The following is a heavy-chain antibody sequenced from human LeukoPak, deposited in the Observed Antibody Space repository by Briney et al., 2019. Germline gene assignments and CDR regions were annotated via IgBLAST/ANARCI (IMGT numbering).Heavy chain of an antibody. CDR3: ARTYYDILTGYNPYFDY. Sequence: GGSLRLSCAASGFTFSSYGMHWVRQAPGKGLEWVAVISYDGSNKYYADSVKGRFTISRDNAKNSLYLQMNSLRAEDTAVCYCARTYYDILTGYNPYFDYWGQGTLVTVSS. D-gene: IGHD3-9*01. CDR1: GFTFSSYG. J-gene: IGHJ4*02. CDR2: ISYDGSNK. V-gene: IGHV3-30*03.